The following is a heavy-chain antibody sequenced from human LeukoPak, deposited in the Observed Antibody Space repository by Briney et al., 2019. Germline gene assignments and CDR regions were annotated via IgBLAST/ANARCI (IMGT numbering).Heavy chain of an antibody. CDR1: GGSISSGVYY. D-gene: IGHD5-12*01. V-gene: IGHV4-31*03. J-gene: IGHJ4*02. Sequence: SQTLSLTCTVSGGSISSGVYYWSWIRQHPGKGLEWIGYIYYSGSTYYNPSLKSRVTISVDTSKNQFSLKLSSVTAADTAVYCCARETGGYDSGDFDYWGQGTLVTVSS. CDR2: IYYSGST. CDR3: ARETGGYDSGDFDY.